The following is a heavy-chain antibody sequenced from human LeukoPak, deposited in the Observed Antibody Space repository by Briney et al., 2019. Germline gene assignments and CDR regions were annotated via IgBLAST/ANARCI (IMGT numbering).Heavy chain of an antibody. V-gene: IGHV3-21*01. CDR1: GFTFSSYS. CDR2: ISSSSSYI. J-gene: IGHJ4*02. D-gene: IGHD5-12*01. Sequence: GGSLRLSCAASGFTFSSYSMIWVRQAPGKGLEWVSSISSSSSYIYYADSVKGRFTISRDNAKNSLYLQMNSLRAEDTAVYYCARDRDIVATIFYYWGQGTLVTVSS. CDR3: ARDRDIVATIFYY.